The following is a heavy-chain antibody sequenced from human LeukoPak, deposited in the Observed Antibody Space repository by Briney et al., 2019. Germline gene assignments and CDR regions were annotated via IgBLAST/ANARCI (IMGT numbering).Heavy chain of an antibody. CDR3: ARQVVPAAVDAFDI. CDR2: IYPGDSDT. D-gene: IGHD2-2*01. Sequence: GESLKISCKGSGYSFTTYWIGWVRQMPGKGLEWMGIIYPGDSDTRYSPSFQGQVTISADRSISTAYLQWSSLKASDTAMYYCARQVVPAAVDAFDIWGQGTMVTVSS. J-gene: IGHJ3*02. V-gene: IGHV5-51*01. CDR1: GYSFTTYW.